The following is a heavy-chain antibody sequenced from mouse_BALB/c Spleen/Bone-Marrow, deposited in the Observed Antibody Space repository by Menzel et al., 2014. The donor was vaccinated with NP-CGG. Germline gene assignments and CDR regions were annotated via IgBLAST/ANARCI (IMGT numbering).Heavy chain of an antibody. D-gene: IGHD3-3*01. Sequence: EVQGVESGAELVKPGASVKLSCTASGFNIKDTYMHWVKQRPEQGLEWIGRIDPANGNTEYDPKFQGKATITADTSSNTAYLQLSSLTSEDTAGYYCVRSPGQANFWGQGTLVTVSA. V-gene: IGHV14-3*02. CDR2: IDPANGNT. J-gene: IGHJ3*01. CDR3: VRSPGQANF. CDR1: GFNIKDTY.